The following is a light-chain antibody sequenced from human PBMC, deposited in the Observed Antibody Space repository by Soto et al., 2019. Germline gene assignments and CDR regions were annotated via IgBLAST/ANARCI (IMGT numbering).Light chain of an antibody. J-gene: IGKJ1*01. CDR1: QTINSY. Sequence: VQMTQFPSSLSASVGGRVTITCRASQTINSYLNWYQQKPGKAPKLLIYAASSLQSGVPSRFSGSGSGTEFTLTISSLQPDDFATYYCQHYNSYRTFGQGTKVDIK. CDR2: AAS. V-gene: IGKV1-39*01. CDR3: QHYNSYRT.